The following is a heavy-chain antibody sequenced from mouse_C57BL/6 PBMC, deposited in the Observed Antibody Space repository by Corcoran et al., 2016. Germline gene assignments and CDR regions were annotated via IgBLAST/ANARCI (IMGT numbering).Heavy chain of an antibody. CDR1: GYTFTDYY. Sequence: EVQLQQSGPELVKPGASVKISCKASGYTFTDYYMNWVKQSHGKSLEWIGDINPNNGGTSYNQKFKGKATLTVDESSSTAYMELRSLTSEDSAVYYCARGGYSYYYAMDYWGQGTSVTVSS. CDR2: INPNNGGT. V-gene: IGHV1-26*01. J-gene: IGHJ4*01. D-gene: IGHD2-3*01. CDR3: ARGGYSYYYAMDY.